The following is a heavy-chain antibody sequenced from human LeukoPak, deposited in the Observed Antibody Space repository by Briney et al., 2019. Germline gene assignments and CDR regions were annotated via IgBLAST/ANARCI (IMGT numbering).Heavy chain of an antibody. Sequence: GGSLRLSCAASGFTFSSYAMHWVRQAPGKGLEWVAVISYDGSNKYYADSVKGRSTISRDNSKNTLYLQMNSLRAEDTAVYYCARDQASRGYSGYGQYWGQGTLVTVSS. CDR1: GFTFSSYA. J-gene: IGHJ4*02. V-gene: IGHV3-30*04. CDR2: ISYDGSNK. CDR3: ARDQASRGYSGYGQY. D-gene: IGHD5-12*01.